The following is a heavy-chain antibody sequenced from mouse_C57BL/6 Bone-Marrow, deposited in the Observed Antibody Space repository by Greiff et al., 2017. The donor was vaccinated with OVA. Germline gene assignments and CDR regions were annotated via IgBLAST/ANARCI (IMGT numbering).Heavy chain of an antibody. CDR2: IYPRSGNT. CDR1: GYTFTSYG. D-gene: IGHD1-1*01. V-gene: IGHV1-81*01. Sequence: VKLQESGAELARPGASVKLSCKASGYTFTSYGISWVKQRTGQGLEWIGEIYPRSGNTYYNEKFKGKATLTADKSSSTAYMELRSLTSEDSAVYFCASTGSRYYFDYWGQGTTLTVSS. CDR3: ASTGSRYYFDY. J-gene: IGHJ2*01.